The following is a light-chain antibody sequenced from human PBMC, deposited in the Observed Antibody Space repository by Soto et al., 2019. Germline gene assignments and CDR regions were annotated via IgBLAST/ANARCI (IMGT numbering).Light chain of an antibody. CDR3: QQYYSWPPT. V-gene: IGKV3-15*01. CDR2: GAS. CDR1: QSVGTS. J-gene: IGKJ4*01. Sequence: ETVMTQSPATLSVSPGERATLSCRASQSVGTSLAWYQQKPGQAPRVLMYGASSRATGVPGRFSGSGSATEFTLTISSLQSEDFAVYYCQQYYSWPPTFGGGTKVEI.